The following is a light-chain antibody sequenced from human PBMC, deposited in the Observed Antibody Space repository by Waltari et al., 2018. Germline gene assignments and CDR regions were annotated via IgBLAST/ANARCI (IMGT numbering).Light chain of an antibody. J-gene: IGLJ3*02. CDR2: EVT. V-gene: IGLV2-14*01. CDR3: SSYTASSTWV. CDR1: SSDIGVYNY. Sequence: QSALTQPASVSGSPGQSISISCTGTSSDIGVYNYVSWFQQYPGKAPKLMIYEVTNRPSGVSDRFSGSKSDNTASLTISGLQAEDEADYYRSSYTASSTWVFGGGTKLSVL.